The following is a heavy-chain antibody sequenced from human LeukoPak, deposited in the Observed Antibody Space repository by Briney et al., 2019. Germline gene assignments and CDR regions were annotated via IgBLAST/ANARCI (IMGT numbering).Heavy chain of an antibody. CDR1: GSRFTSYW. D-gene: IGHD2-2*02. V-gene: IGHV5-51*01. CDR2: IYPGDSDT. J-gene: IGHJ4*02. Sequence: GASLKISCKGSGSRFTSYWIGWVRQMPGKGLEWMGIIYPGDSDTRYSPSFQGQVTISADKSISTAYLQWSSLKASDTAMYYCARACNSTGCYTGGFYYWGQGTLVTVSS. CDR3: ARACNSTGCYTGGFYY.